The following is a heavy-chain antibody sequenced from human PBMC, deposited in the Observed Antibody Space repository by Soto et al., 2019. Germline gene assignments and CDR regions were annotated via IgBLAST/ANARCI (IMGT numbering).Heavy chain of an antibody. J-gene: IGHJ4*02. CDR1: GFTFSNYA. Sequence: PGGSLRLSCAASGFTFSNYAMNLVRQAPGKGPECVSHISVTGDTYYADSVKGRFTISRDNSKNTLFLQMKSLRAEDTAVYYCAKPLSTATSFDYWGQGTPVTVSS. V-gene: IGHV3-23*01. CDR2: ISVTGDT. CDR3: AKPLSTATSFDY.